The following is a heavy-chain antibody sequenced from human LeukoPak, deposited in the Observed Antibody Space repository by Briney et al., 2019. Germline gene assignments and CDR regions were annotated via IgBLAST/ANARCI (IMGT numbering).Heavy chain of an antibody. CDR2: ISAYNGNT. CDR3: ARVRQQLVDHDAFDI. V-gene: IGHV1-18*01. D-gene: IGHD6-13*01. Sequence: ASVKVSCKASGYTFTSYGISWVRQAPGQGLEWMGWISAYNGNTNYAQKLQGRVTMTTDTSTSTAYMELRSLRSDDTAVYYCARVRQQLVDHDAFDIWGQGTMVTVSS. CDR1: GYTFTSYG. J-gene: IGHJ3*02.